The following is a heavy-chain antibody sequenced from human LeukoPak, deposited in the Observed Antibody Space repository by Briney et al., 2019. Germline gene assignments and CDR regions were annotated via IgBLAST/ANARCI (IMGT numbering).Heavy chain of an antibody. Sequence: ASVKVSCKASGYTFTDYYIHWVRQAPGQGLEWMGRINPNSGDTNYTQKFQGRVTMTGDTSISAAYMELSRLRSDDTAVYYCARLPYYDSSGFYYFDYWGQGTLVTVSS. CDR3: ARLPYYDSSGFYYFDY. V-gene: IGHV1-2*06. CDR1: GYTFTDYY. CDR2: INPNSGDT. D-gene: IGHD3-22*01. J-gene: IGHJ4*02.